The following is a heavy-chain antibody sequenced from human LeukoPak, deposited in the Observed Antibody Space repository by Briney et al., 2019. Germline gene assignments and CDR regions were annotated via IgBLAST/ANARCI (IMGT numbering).Heavy chain of an antibody. V-gene: IGHV1-69*05. CDR2: IIPIFGTA. CDR1: GGTFSSYA. Sequence: SVKVSCKASGGTFSSYAISWVRQAPGQGLEWMGGIIPIFGTANYAQKFQGRVTITTDESTSTAYMELSSLRSEDTAVYYCARERGDYSSSWYGFDYWGQGTLVTVSS. CDR3: ARERGDYSSSWYGFDY. D-gene: IGHD6-13*01. J-gene: IGHJ4*02.